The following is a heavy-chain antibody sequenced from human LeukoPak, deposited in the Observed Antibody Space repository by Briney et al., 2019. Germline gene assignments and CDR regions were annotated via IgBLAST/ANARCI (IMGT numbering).Heavy chain of an antibody. J-gene: IGHJ4*02. D-gene: IGHD4-11*01. CDR2: ISSSGSTI. Sequence: MPGGSLRLSCAASGFTFSDYYMSWIRQAPGKGLERVSYISSSGSTIYYADSVKGRFTISRDNAKNSLYLQMNSLRAEDTAVYYCASFSTTVTTAFDYWGQGTLVTVSS. CDR1: GFTFSDYY. V-gene: IGHV3-11*01. CDR3: ASFSTTVTTAFDY.